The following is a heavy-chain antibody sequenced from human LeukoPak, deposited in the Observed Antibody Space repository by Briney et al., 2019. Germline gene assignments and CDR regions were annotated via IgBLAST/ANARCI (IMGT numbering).Heavy chain of an antibody. V-gene: IGHV5-51*01. J-gene: IGHJ4*02. Sequence: GESLKISCKGSGYSFTKYWIGWVRQTPEEGLEWMGIIYPGDSETRYSPSFQGQVTISADKSISTAYLQWSSLKASDTAMYYCARGDYGGNEYFDYWGQGTLVTVSS. D-gene: IGHD4-23*01. CDR3: ARGDYGGNEYFDY. CDR1: GYSFTKYW. CDR2: IYPGDSET.